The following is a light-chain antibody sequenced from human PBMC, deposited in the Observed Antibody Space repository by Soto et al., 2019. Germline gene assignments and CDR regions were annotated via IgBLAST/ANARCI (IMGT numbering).Light chain of an antibody. CDR3: QQYNDWPLT. V-gene: IGKV3-11*01. CDR2: DAS. CDR1: QSISSY. Sequence: EVVLTQSPDTLSLPPGERATLSCRASQSISSYLAWYQQKPGQAPRLLIYDASSRATGIPARFSGSGSGTDFTLTISSLQSEDFALYYCQQYNDWPLTFGQGTKVDI. J-gene: IGKJ1*01.